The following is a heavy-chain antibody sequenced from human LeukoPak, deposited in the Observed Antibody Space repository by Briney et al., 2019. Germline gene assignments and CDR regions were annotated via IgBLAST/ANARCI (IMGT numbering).Heavy chain of an antibody. CDR3: AKGTTTLVVTKIDY. V-gene: IGHV3-48*01. J-gene: IGHJ4*02. CDR1: GFTFSSYS. CDR2: ISSSSSII. Sequence: PGGSLRLSCAASGFTFSSYSMNWVRQAPGKGLGWVSYISSSSSIIYYADSVKGRFTISRDNAKNSLYLQMNSLRAEDTAVYYCAKGTTTLVVTKIDYWGQGTPVTVSS. D-gene: IGHD4-23*01.